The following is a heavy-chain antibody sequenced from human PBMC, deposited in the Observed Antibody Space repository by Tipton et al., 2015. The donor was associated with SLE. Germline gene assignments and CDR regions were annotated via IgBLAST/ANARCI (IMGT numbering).Heavy chain of an antibody. V-gene: IGHV4-39*07. CDR3: VRGRGSSWKTYYYYYMDV. J-gene: IGHJ6*03. CDR2: INHSGST. Sequence: TLSLTCTVSGGSISSSSYYWNWIRQPPGKGLEWIGEINHSGSTNYNPSLKSRVTISVDTSKNQFSLKVTSMTAADTAVYYCVRGRGSSWKTYYYYYMDVWGKGTTVTVSS. CDR1: GGSISSSSYY. D-gene: IGHD6-13*01.